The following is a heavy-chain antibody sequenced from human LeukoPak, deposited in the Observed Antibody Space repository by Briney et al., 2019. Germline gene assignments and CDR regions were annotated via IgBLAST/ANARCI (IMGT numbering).Heavy chain of an antibody. CDR1: GGSISSYY. CDR2: IYSSGGT. V-gene: IGHV4-4*07. J-gene: IGHJ4*02. CDR3: ARDSRESGLGCYLGY. D-gene: IGHD3-10*01. Sequence: SETLSLTCTISGGSISSYYWSWIRQPAGKGLEWIGRIYSSGGTNYNPSLESRVTMSVDTSKNQFTLKLTSVTAADTAVYYCARDSRESGLGCYLGYWGQGTLVTVSS.